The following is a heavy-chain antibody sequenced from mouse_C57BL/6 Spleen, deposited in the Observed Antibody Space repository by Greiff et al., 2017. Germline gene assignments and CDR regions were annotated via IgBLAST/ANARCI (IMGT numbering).Heavy chain of an antibody. J-gene: IGHJ4*01. D-gene: IGHD1-1*01. CDR3: GSYGGGAMDY. CDR2: IWSGGST. CDR1: GFSLTSYG. Sequence: QVQLQQSGPGLVQPSQSLSITCTVSGFSLTSYGVHWVRQSPGKGLEWLGVIWSGGSTAYNAAFISRLSISKDNSKSQVFYKMTSLQADDTAFYCGGSYGGGAMDYWGQGTSVTVSS. V-gene: IGHV2-2*01.